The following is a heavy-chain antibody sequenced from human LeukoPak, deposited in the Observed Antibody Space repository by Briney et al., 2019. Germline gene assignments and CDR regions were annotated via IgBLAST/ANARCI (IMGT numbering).Heavy chain of an antibody. CDR2: IIPIFGTA. CDR1: GYTSPFYG. Sequence: ASVMVSCKVSGYTSPFYGITWVRQAPGQGLEWMGGIIPIFGTANYAQKFQGRVTITADESTSTAYMELSSLRSEDTAVYYCARDPDDSTDYWGQGTLVTVSS. J-gene: IGHJ4*02. V-gene: IGHV1-69*13. CDR3: ARDPDDSTDY. D-gene: IGHD3-22*01.